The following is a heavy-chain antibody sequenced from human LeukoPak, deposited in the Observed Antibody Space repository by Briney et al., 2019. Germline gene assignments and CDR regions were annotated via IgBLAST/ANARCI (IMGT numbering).Heavy chain of an antibody. V-gene: IGHV3-48*04. Sequence: VGSLRLSCAASGFTFTGYSMNWVRQTPGQGLEWISYINSASSATYYVDSVKGRFTFSRDNAKNSLYLQMGSLRAEDTAVYYCWRGRTGTDFDYWGEGSLVTVCS. J-gene: IGHJ4*02. CDR3: WRGRTGTDFDY. D-gene: IGHD7-27*01. CDR1: GFTFTGYS. CDR2: INSASSAT.